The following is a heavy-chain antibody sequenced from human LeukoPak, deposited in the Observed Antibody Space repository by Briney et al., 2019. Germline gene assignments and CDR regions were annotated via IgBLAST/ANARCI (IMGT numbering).Heavy chain of an antibody. CDR3: AREAYCGGDCYHDY. Sequence: NPGGSLRLSCAASGFTFSSYSMNWVRQAPGKGLEWVSSVSSSSSYIYYADSVKGRFTISRDNVKNSLYLQMNSLRAEDTAVYYCAREAYCGGDCYHDYWGQGTLVTVSS. D-gene: IGHD2-21*02. CDR1: GFTFSSYS. V-gene: IGHV3-21*01. J-gene: IGHJ4*02. CDR2: VSSSSSYI.